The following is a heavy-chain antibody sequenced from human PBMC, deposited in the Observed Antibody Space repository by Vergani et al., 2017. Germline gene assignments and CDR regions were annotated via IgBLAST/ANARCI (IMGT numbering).Heavy chain of an antibody. CDR1: GFTFSSYS. CDR3: AREYYDILTGYSTRSYYFDY. Sequence: VQLVESGGGLVKPEGSLRLSCAASGFTFSSYSMNWVRQAPGKGLEWVSSISSSSSYIYYADSVKGRFTISRDNAKNSLYLQMNSLRAEDTAVYYCAREYYDILTGYSTRSYYFDYWGQGTLVTVSS. V-gene: IGHV3-21*04. D-gene: IGHD3-9*01. CDR2: ISSSSSYI. J-gene: IGHJ4*02.